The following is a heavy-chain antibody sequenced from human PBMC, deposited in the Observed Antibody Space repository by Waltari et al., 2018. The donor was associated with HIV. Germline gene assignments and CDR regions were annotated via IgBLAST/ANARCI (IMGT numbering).Heavy chain of an antibody. D-gene: IGHD2-2*01. Sequence: EVQLLESGGGLVQPGGSLRLSCAASGFTFSGYAMSWVRQAPGKGLEWVSAISGSGGSTYYADSVKGRFTISRDNSKNTLYLQMNSLRAEDTAVYYCAKDYCSSTSCYVDYWGQGTLVTVSS. V-gene: IGHV3-23*01. CDR2: ISGSGGST. J-gene: IGHJ4*02. CDR1: GFTFSGYA. CDR3: AKDYCSSTSCYVDY.